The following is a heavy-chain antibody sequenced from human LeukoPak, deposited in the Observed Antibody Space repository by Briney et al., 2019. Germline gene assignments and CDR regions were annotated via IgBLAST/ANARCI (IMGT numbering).Heavy chain of an antibody. CDR2: INHSGST. CDR3: ARTPYYYGSGSYYSAYYFDY. D-gene: IGHD3-10*01. Sequence: SETLSLTCAVYGGSFSGYYWSWIRQPPGKGLEWIGEINHSGSTNYNPSLKSRVTISVDTSKNQFSLKLSSVTAADTAVYYSARTPYYYGSGSYYSAYYFDYWGQGTLVTVSS. J-gene: IGHJ4*02. V-gene: IGHV4-34*01. CDR1: GGSFSGYY.